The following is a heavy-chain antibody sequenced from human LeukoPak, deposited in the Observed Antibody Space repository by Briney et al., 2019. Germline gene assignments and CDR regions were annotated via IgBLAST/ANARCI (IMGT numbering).Heavy chain of an antibody. CDR2: IYTSGST. CDR1: GGSISSYY. J-gene: IGHJ3*02. CDR3: ATRIAAAGSSKRDAFDI. Sequence: PSETLSLTCTVSGGSISSYYWSWIRQPAGKGLEWIGRIYTSGSTNYNPSLKSRVTMSVDTSKNQFSLKLSSVTAADTAVYYCATRIAAAGSSKRDAFDIWGQGTMVTVSS. V-gene: IGHV4-4*07. D-gene: IGHD6-13*01.